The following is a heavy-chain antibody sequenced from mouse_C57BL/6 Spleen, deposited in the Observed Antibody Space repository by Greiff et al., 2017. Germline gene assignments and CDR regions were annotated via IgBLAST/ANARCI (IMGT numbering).Heavy chain of an antibody. CDR3: ARRDGYYLAY. V-gene: IGHV1-55*01. D-gene: IGHD2-3*01. J-gene: IGHJ3*01. CDR2: IYPGSGST. CDR1: GYTFTSYW. Sequence: QVQLQQSGAELVKPGASVKMSCKASGYTFTSYWITWVKQRPGQGLEWIGDIYPGSGSTNYNEKFKSKATLTVDTSSSTAYMQLSSLTSEDAAVYYCARRDGYYLAYWGQGTLVTVSA.